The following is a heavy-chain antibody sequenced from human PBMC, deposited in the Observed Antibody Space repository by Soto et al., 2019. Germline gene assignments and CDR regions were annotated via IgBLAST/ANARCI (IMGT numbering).Heavy chain of an antibody. CDR2: IHGDGGKI. V-gene: IGHV3-7*01. Sequence: TVGFLRLSCAASGFMFSAYWLSWVRQAPGKGLEWVANIHGDGGKIYYVDSVKGRFTISRDNAKRSLYLQMNSLRAEDTAVYYCARDFYGGYTYGPGDYWGQGALVTVSS. J-gene: IGHJ4*02. CDR1: GFMFSAYW. CDR3: ARDFYGGYTYGPGDY. D-gene: IGHD5-18*01.